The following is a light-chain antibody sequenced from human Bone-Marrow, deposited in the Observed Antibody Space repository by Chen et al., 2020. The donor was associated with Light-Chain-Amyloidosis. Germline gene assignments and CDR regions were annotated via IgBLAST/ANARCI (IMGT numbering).Light chain of an antibody. Sequence: EIVLTQSPGTLSSSPGDSATLSCRASQSISSTTLAWFQQKPGQAPRLLIYGASSRATGIPDRFSGSWSGTDFTLTISRLEPEDFAVYFCQQYGSSPLTFGGGTKVDIK. CDR1: QSISSTT. V-gene: IGKV3-20*01. CDR3: QQYGSSPLT. CDR2: GAS. J-gene: IGKJ4*01.